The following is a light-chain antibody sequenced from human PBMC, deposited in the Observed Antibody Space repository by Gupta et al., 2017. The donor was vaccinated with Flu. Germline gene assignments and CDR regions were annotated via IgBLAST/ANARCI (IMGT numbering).Light chain of an antibody. CDR2: GSS. V-gene: IGKV3-15*01. CDR3: QQYKNWPPMYT. J-gene: IGKJ2*01. CDR1: QAINTN. Sequence: ILSVFPGQRDTRSCRASQAINTNLAWYQLKPGQAPWLPILGSSTSATAVPVRFSGSGSGTEFTLSISSLQSEDFAVYYCQQYKNWPPMYTFGQGSTLEI.